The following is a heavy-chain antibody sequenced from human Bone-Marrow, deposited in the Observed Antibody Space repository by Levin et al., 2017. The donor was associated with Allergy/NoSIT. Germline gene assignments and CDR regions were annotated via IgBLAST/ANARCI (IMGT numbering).Heavy chain of an antibody. CDR1: GFTFSDYY. J-gene: IGHJ5*02. D-gene: IGHD6-19*01. CDR3: ARAEVQIATKWLVRGGWFDP. CDR2: ISSSSSYT. Sequence: GESLKISCAASGFTFSDYYMSWIRQAPGKGLEWVSYISSSSSYTNYADSVKGRFTISRDNAKNSLYLQMNSLRAEDTAVYYCARAEVQIATKWLVRGGWFDPWGQGTLVTVSS. V-gene: IGHV3-11*05.